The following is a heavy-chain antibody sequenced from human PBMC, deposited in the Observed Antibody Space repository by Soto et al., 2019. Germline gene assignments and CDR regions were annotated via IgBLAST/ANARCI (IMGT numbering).Heavy chain of an antibody. V-gene: IGHV3-30*03. CDR1: GFPFTTYG. D-gene: IGHD3-10*01. Sequence: QVQLVESGGGVVQPGRSLRLSCAASGFPFTTYGMHWVREGPGKGLEWVAVISYDGSNRYYADSVKGRFTISRDNSKNALDLRMNDLRPEDTALYYCGGGQYYLAYRGQGTLATVSS. CDR3: GGGQYYLAY. CDR2: ISYDGSNR. J-gene: IGHJ4*02.